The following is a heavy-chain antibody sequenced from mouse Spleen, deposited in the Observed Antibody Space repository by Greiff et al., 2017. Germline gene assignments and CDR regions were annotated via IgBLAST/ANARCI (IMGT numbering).Heavy chain of an antibody. Sequence: EVKLMESGGGLVKPGGSLKLSCAASGFTFSSFGMHWVRQAPEKGLEWVAYISSGSSTIYYADTVKGRFTISRDNPKNTLFLQMTSLRSEDTAMYYCARGELGPAWCAYWGQGTLGTVSA. CDR3: ARGELGPAWCAY. CDR2: ISSGSSTI. CDR1: GFTFSSFG. J-gene: IGHJ3*01. D-gene: IGHD4-1*01. V-gene: IGHV5-17*02.